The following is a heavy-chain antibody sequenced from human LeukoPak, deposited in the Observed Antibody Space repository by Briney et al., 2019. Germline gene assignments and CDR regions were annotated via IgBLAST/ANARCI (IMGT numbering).Heavy chain of an antibody. J-gene: IGHJ4*02. Sequence: GGSLRLSCAASGFTFSAYAMSWVRQAPGKGLDWVSTISGSGATTYYADSVKGRFTISRDNSKNTPYLQMNSLRAEDTAIYYCAKDLLDLSSDYWGQGTLVTVSS. D-gene: IGHD3-16*02. CDR2: ISGSGATT. V-gene: IGHV3-23*01. CDR3: AKDLLDLSSDY. CDR1: GFTFSAYA.